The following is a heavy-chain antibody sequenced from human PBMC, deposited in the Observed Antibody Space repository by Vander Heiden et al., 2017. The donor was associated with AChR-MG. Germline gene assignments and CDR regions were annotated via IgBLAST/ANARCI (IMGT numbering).Heavy chain of an antibody. CDR1: GGSISSGGYY. V-gene: IGHV4-31*03. Sequence: QVQLQESGPRLVKPSQTLSLTCTVSGGSISSGGYYWSWIRQHPGKGLEWIGCIYYSGDTYYNPSLKSRLTISVDTSKNQFSLKLGSVTAADTAVYYCAREREMATNPTYYYSYMDVWGKGATVTVS. CDR2: IYYSGDT. D-gene: IGHD5-12*01. CDR3: AREREMATNPTYYYSYMDV. J-gene: IGHJ6*03.